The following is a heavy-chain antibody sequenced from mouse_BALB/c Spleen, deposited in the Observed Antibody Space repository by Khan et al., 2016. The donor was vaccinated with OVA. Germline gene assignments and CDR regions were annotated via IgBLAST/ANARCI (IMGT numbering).Heavy chain of an antibody. V-gene: IGHV1-7*01. Sequence: QVQLQQSGAELAKPGASVKMSCKASGYTFTSYWMHWVKQRPGQGLEWIGYINPSTGYTKYNQRFKDKATLTADKSSSTAYMQLSSLTSEESAVYYSASHENRSYCLTYWGQGTLVTVSA. D-gene: IGHD2-10*01. CDR3: ASHENRSYCLTY. CDR2: INPSTGYT. CDR1: GYTFTSYW. J-gene: IGHJ4*01.